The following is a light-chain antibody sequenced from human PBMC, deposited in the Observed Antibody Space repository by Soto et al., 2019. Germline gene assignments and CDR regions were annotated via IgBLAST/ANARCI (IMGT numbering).Light chain of an antibody. J-gene: IGLJ2*01. CDR2: LQDDGSH. CDR1: SGHSTNA. Sequence: QPVLTQSPSASASLGASVRLTCTLSSGHSTNAIAWYRQQPEQGPRYLMNLQDDGSHVKGDGIPDRFSGSSSGADRYLTISSLQSDDEAVYYCQTWGSGIVVFGGGTKVTVL. V-gene: IGLV4-69*01. CDR3: QTWGSGIVV.